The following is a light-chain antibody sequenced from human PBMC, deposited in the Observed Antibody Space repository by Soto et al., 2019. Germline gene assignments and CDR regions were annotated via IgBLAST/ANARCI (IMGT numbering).Light chain of an antibody. CDR3: QQRSNWPIT. Sequence: EILLTQSPATLSLSPGERSTPSCRASQSVSSYLAWYQQKPGQAPRLLIYDASNRATGIPARFSGSGYGTDFTLTISSLEPEDFAVYYCQQRSNWPITFGQGTRLEIK. CDR2: DAS. J-gene: IGKJ5*01. V-gene: IGKV3-11*01. CDR1: QSVSSY.